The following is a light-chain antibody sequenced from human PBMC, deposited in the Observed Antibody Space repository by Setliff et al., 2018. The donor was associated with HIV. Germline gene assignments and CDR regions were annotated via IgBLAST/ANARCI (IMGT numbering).Light chain of an antibody. CDR2: DVT. CDR1: SNDVGGYNY. CDR3: NSYTSTTFYV. V-gene: IGLV2-14*03. J-gene: IGLJ1*01. Sequence: QSALTQPASVSGAPGQSITISCTGASNDVGGYNYVSWYQQHPGKAPKLMIYDVTNRPSGVSDRFSGSKSGNTASLTISGLQAEDEADYYCNSYTSTTFYVFGSGTKV.